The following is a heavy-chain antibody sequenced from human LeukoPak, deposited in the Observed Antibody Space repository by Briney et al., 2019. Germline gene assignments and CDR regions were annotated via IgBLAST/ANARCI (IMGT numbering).Heavy chain of an antibody. V-gene: IGHV1-24*01. CDR3: ATGGSGWYNFDY. J-gene: IGHJ4*02. D-gene: IGHD6-19*01. CDR2: FDPEGGEA. CDR1: GYTLTELS. Sequence: GASVKVSCKVSGYTLTELSMHWVRQAPGKGLEWMGGFDPEGGEAIYAQKFQGRVTMTEDTSTDTAYMELSSLRSEDTAVYYCATGGSGWYNFDYWGQGTLVTVSS.